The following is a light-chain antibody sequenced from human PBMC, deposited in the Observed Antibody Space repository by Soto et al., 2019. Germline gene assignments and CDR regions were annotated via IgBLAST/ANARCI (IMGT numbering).Light chain of an antibody. V-gene: IGLV1-40*01. CDR1: TSSIGAPYD. Sequence: QSVLTQPPSVAGSPGQRVSSSWAWGTSSIGAPYDVHWYQHLPGTAPKLLIYGDNNRPSGVPDRFSGSKSGTSASLAITRLQAEDEADYYCQSYDISLHNYVFGTGTKVTVL. J-gene: IGLJ1*01. CDR2: GDN. CDR3: QSYDISLHNYV.